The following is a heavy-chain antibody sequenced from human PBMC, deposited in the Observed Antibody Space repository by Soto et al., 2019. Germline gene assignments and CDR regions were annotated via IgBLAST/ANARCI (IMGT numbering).Heavy chain of an antibody. J-gene: IGHJ4*02. CDR2: ISAKSGNT. CDR3: TRAGASDWNYVSTSS. D-gene: IGHD1-7*01. CDR1: GYTFTTSG. Sequence: QLVQSGAEVKKPGASVKVSCKASGYTFTTSGFNWVRQAPGQGLEWMGWISAKSGNTNYAQKLQGRVTMTTDTYTSTVYMELQSLTSDDTAIYYCTRAGASDWNYVSTSSWGQGTLVTVSS. V-gene: IGHV1-18*04.